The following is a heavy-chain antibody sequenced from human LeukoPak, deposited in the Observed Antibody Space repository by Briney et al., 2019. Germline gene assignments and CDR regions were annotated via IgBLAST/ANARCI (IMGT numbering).Heavy chain of an antibody. Sequence: NPGGSLRLSCAASGFTFSSYGMHWVRQPPGKGLEWIGEINHSGSTNYNPSLKSRVTISVDTSKNQFSLKLSSVTAADTAVYYCARGHELVPFDYWGQGTLVTVSS. CDR2: INHSGST. V-gene: IGHV4-34*01. CDR1: GFTFSSYG. D-gene: IGHD6-6*01. CDR3: ARGHELVPFDY. J-gene: IGHJ4*02.